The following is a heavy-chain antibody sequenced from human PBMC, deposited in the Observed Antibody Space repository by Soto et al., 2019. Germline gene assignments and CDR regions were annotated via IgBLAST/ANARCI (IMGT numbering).Heavy chain of an antibody. V-gene: IGHV3-21*01. CDR1: GFNFNTYA. CDR2: ISSGRIYI. CDR3: ARDRGDSGFFDL. D-gene: IGHD2-21*02. J-gene: IGHJ2*01. Sequence: EVQLLESGGGLVQPGGSLRLSCVASGFNFNTYAMNWVRQAPGKGLEWVSYISSGRIYIYYAESVKGRFTVSRDNAKNSLDLEMNSLRAEDTAIYYCARDRGDSGFFDLWGRGTLVTVSS.